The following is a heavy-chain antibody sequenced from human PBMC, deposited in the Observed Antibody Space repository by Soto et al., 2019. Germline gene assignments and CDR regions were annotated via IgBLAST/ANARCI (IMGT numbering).Heavy chain of an antibody. CDR3: AREERVAVYNWFDP. Sequence: GGSLRLSCAASGFTFSSYSMNWVRQAPGKGLEWVSSISSSSSYICYADSVKGRFTISRDNAKNSLYLQMNSLRAEDTAVYYCAREERVAVYNWFDPWGQGTLVTVS. D-gene: IGHD3-3*01. V-gene: IGHV3-21*01. CDR1: GFTFSSYS. J-gene: IGHJ5*02. CDR2: ISSSSSYI.